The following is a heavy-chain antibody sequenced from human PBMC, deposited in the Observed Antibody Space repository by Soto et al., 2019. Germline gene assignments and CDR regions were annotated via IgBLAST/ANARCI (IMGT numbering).Heavy chain of an antibody. CDR2: FDPEDGET. J-gene: IGHJ4*02. CDR1: GYTLTELS. V-gene: IGHV1-24*01. D-gene: IGHD6-13*01. Sequence: ASVKVSCKVSGYTLTELSMHWVRQAPGKGLEWMGGFDPEDGETIYAQKFQGRVTMTEDTSTDTAYMELSSLRSEDTAVYYCATDPAYSSSWPFDYWGQGTLVTVS. CDR3: ATDPAYSSSWPFDY.